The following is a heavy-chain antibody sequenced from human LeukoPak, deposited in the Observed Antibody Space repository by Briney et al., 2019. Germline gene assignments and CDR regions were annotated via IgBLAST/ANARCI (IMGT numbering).Heavy chain of an antibody. CDR3: AKDMYYRGSGSYFNVDY. CDR1: GFTFSNSA. Sequence: GGSLRLSCAASGFTFSNSAMNWVRQAPGKGLEWVAVISYDGNNKYYSDSVKGRFTISRDNSKNTLYLQMSSLRAEDTAVYYCAKDMYYRGSGSYFNVDYWGQGTLVTVSS. CDR2: ISYDGNNK. J-gene: IGHJ4*02. V-gene: IGHV3-30*18. D-gene: IGHD3-10*01.